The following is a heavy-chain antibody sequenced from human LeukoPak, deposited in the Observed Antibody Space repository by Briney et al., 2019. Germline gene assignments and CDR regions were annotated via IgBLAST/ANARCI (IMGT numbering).Heavy chain of an antibody. CDR1: GFTFNSYW. CDR3: ARSYYDFWSGYYTGFAFDI. V-gene: IGHV3-7*01. Sequence: GGSLRLSCAASGFTFNSYWMSWVRQAPGRGLEWVANIKQDGSEKYYVDSVKGRFTISRDNAKNSLYLQMNSLRAEDTAVYYCARSYYDFWSGYYTGFAFDIWGQGTMVTVSS. J-gene: IGHJ3*02. CDR2: IKQDGSEK. D-gene: IGHD3-3*01.